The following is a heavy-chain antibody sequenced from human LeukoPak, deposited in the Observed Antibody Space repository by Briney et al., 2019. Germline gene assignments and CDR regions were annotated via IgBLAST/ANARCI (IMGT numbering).Heavy chain of an antibody. CDR3: ARGRASAAGPFDY. J-gene: IGHJ4*02. CDR2: INHSGST. V-gene: IGHV4-34*01. Sequence: SETLSLTCAVYGGSFSGYYWSWIRQPPGKGLEWIREINHSGSTNYNPSLKSRVTISVDTSKNQFSLKLSSVTAADTAVYYCARGRASAAGPFDYWGQGTLVTVSS. CDR1: GGSFSGYY. D-gene: IGHD6-13*01.